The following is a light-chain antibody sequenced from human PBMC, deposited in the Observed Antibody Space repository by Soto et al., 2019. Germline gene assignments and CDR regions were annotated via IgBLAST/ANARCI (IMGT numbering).Light chain of an antibody. CDR2: DVS. Sequence: QSALTQPRSVSGSPGQSVTISCTGTSSDVGGYNYVSWYQQHPGKAPKVLIYDVSKRPSGVPDRFSGSKSGNTASLTIFGLQADDEADYYCCSSAGSYIHVVFGGGTKLTVL. J-gene: IGLJ2*01. V-gene: IGLV2-11*01. CDR1: SSDVGGYNY. CDR3: CSSAGSYIHVV.